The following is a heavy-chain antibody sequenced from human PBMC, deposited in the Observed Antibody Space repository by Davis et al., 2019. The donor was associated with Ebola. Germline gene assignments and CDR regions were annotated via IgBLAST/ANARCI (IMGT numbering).Heavy chain of an antibody. CDR3: ARDLSDIFFYGMDV. D-gene: IGHD3-9*01. CDR2: IIPIFGTA. V-gene: IGHV1-69*13. CDR1: GYTFTSYG. J-gene: IGHJ6*02. Sequence: SVKVSCKASGYTFTSYGISWVRQAPGQGLEWMGGIIPIFGTANYAQKFQGRVTITADESTSTAYMELSSLRSEDTAVYYCARDLSDIFFYGMDVWGQGTTVTVSS.